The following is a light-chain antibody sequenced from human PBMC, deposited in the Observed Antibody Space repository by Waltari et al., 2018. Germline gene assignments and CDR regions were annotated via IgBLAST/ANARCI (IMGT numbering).Light chain of an antibody. J-gene: IGKJ2*01. V-gene: IGKV4-1*01. Sequence: DIVMTQSPDSLAVSLGERVTINCKSSQSVLYSSNNKNYLAWYQQKPGQPTKLLISWASTRESGVPDRFSGSGSGTDFTLTISSLQAEDVAVYYCQQYYSTPITFGQGTKLEIK. CDR1: QSVLYSSNNKNY. CDR2: WAS. CDR3: QQYYSTPIT.